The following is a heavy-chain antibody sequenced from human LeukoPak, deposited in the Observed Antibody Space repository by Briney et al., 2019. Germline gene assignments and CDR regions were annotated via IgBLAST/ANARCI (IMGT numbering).Heavy chain of an antibody. J-gene: IGHJ4*02. CDR2: ISYDGSNK. CDR3: ASSAVAGTPFDY. V-gene: IGHV3-30-3*01. CDR1: GFTFSSYA. D-gene: IGHD6-19*01. Sequence: GGSLRLSCAASGFTFSSYAMHWVRQAPGKGLEWVAVISYDGSNKYYADSAKGRFTISRDNSKNTLYLQMNSLRAEDTAVYYCASSAVAGTPFDYWGQGTLVTVSS.